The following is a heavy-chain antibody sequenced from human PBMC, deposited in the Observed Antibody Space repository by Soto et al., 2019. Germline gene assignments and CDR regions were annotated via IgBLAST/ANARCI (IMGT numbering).Heavy chain of an antibody. CDR1: GGSIKNYY. J-gene: IGHJ5*02. D-gene: IGHD2-21*01. Sequence: QVQLQESGPGLVRPSETLSLTCSVSGGSIKNYYWNWIRQAPGKGLEWIGYIYYSGSTNYHPSLRGRVTISVDTSKNQFSLKRTSVTAADMAVYYCARDREVWLRGWGFDPWGQGALVTVSS. CDR2: IYYSGST. CDR3: ARDREVWLRGWGFDP. V-gene: IGHV4-59*01.